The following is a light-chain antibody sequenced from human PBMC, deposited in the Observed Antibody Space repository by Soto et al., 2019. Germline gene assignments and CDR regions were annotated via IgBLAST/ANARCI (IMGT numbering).Light chain of an antibody. Sequence: QSVLTQSPSVSGAPGQRVTISCTGSSSNIGAGYDVNWYQHLPGTAPKLLIYGNTNRPSGVPDRFSGSKSSTSASLAITGLQADDEAGYYCHSYDSGLTGSVFGGGTKLTVL. CDR1: SSNIGAGYD. V-gene: IGLV1-40*01. CDR2: GNT. CDR3: HSYDSGLTGSV. J-gene: IGLJ2*01.